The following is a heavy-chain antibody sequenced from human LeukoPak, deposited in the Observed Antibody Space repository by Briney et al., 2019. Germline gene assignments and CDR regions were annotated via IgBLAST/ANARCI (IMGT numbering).Heavy chain of an antibody. CDR2: IYYSGST. Sequence: SETLSLTRTVSGGSISSYYWSWIRQPPGKGLEWIGYIYYSGSTNYNPSLKSRVTISVDTSKNQFSLKLSSVTAADTAVYYCARGLTRGAFDYWGQGTLVTVSS. CDR1: GGSISSYY. D-gene: IGHD4-23*01. J-gene: IGHJ4*02. V-gene: IGHV4-59*01. CDR3: ARGLTRGAFDY.